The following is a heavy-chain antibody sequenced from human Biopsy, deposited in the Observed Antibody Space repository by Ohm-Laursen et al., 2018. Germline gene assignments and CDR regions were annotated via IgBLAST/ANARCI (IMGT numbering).Heavy chain of an antibody. J-gene: IGHJ2*01. CDR3: ARRSAANWYFNL. CDR1: GGSITSYS. D-gene: IGHD6-25*01. CDR2: IYNTGDT. V-gene: IGHV4-59*08. Sequence: SETLSLTCTVSGGSITSYSWSWIRQPPGKGLEPIGYIYNTGDTTYNPSLQSRVTISLDTSNNQLSLRLRSVTAADAAVYYCARRSAANWYFNLWGRGTLVTVSS.